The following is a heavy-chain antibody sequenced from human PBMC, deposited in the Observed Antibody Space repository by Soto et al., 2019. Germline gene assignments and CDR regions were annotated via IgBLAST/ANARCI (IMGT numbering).Heavy chain of an antibody. V-gene: IGHV4-30-4*01. D-gene: IGHD3-22*01. CDR1: GGSMSRGDYY. CDR2: IYHTGST. J-gene: IGHJ4*02. CDR3: ARLGVYYASSPRDNDY. Sequence: ASETLSLTCTVSGGSMSRGDYYWSWIRQPPGKGLEWIGFIYHTGSTYYSPSLKNRVAISVDTSKNQFSLKLSSVTAADTAVYYCARLGVYYASSPRDNDYWGQGTLVTVSS.